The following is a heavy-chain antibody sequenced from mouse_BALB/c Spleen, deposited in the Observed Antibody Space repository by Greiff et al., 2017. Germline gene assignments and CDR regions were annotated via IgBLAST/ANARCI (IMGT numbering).Heavy chain of an antibody. CDR3: TSNYRSAWFAY. J-gene: IGHJ3*01. Sequence: QVQLQQSGAELVKPGASVTLSCKASGYTFTSYYMYWVKQRPGQGLEWIGEINPSNGGTNFNEKFKSKATLTVDKSSSTAYMQLSSLTSEDSADYCCTSNYRSAWFAYWGQGTLVTVSA. V-gene: IGHV1S81*02. D-gene: IGHD2-14*01. CDR1: GYTFTSYY. CDR2: INPSNGGT.